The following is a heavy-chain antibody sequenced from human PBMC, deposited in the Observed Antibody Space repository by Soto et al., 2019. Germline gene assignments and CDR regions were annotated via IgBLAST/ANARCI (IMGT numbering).Heavy chain of an antibody. CDR1: GYTFTSYG. J-gene: IGHJ4*02. D-gene: IGHD5-12*01. Sequence: ASLKVSCNASGYTFTSYGISWVRQAPGQGLEWMGWISAYNGNTNYAQKLQGRVTMTKDTSTSTAYMELRSLRSDDTAVYYCARELVGYDRVGSDXWGQGTLVTVSX. V-gene: IGHV1-18*01. CDR2: ISAYNGNT. CDR3: ARELVGYDRVGSDX.